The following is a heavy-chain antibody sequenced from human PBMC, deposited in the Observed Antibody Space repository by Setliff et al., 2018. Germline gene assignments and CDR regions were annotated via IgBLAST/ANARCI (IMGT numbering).Heavy chain of an antibody. D-gene: IGHD6-19*01. J-gene: IGHJ5*02. Sequence: TLSLTCTVSGGPISSGIYYWSWIRQPAGKGLEWIGRIYTSGSTNYNPSLKSRVTISVDTSKNQFSLKLSSVTAADTAVYYCARTRGSSGWLNWFDPWGQGTLVTVSS. V-gene: IGHV4-61*02. CDR2: IYTSGST. CDR1: GGPISSGIYY. CDR3: ARTRGSSGWLNWFDP.